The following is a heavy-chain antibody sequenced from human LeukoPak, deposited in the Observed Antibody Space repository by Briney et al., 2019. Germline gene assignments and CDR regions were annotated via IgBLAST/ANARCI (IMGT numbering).Heavy chain of an antibody. CDR2: IYHSGST. CDR1: GGSLSSGGYS. D-gene: IGHD3-10*01. V-gene: IGHV4-30-2*01. Sequence: PSQTLSLTCAVSGGSLSSGGYSWSWLRQPPGTGLEWIGYIYHSGSTSYNPSLKSRVTISVDRSKNHFSLKLSSVTAADTAVYYCARARDGSGSYFYYWGQGTLVTVSS. J-gene: IGHJ4*02. CDR3: ARARDGSGSYFYY.